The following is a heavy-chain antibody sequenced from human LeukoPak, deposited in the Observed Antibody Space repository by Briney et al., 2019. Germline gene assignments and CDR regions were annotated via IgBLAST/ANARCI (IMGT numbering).Heavy chain of an antibody. J-gene: IGHJ4*02. CDR3: AKSPVSSCRGSFCYPFDY. V-gene: IGHV3-23*01. Sequence: GGSLRLSCAASGFTFSSYTMNWVRQAPGKGLEWVSIISSGNIHYADSVEGRFTISRDNSRNTLYLQMNTLRAEDTAVYFCAKSPVSSCRGSFCYPFDYWGQGNLVTVSS. CDR1: GFTFSSYT. CDR2: ISSGNI. D-gene: IGHD2-15*01.